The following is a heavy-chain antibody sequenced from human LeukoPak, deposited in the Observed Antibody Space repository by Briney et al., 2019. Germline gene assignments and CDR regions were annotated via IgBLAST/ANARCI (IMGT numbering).Heavy chain of an antibody. J-gene: IGHJ5*02. CDR2: ISAYNGNT. V-gene: IGHV1-18*04. D-gene: IGHD6-13*01. CDR3: ARWAAGRKWFDP. CDR1: GYTFTGYY. Sequence: ASVKVSCKASGYTFTGYYMHWVRQAPGQGLEWMGWISAYNGNTNYAQKLQGRVTMTTDTSTSTAYMELRSLRSDDTAVYYCARWAAGRKWFDPWGQGTLVTVSS.